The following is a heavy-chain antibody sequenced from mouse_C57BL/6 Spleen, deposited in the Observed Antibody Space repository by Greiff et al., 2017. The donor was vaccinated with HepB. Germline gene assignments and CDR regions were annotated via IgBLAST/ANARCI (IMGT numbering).Heavy chain of an antibody. CDR2: INPNYGTT. CDR1: GYSFTDYN. J-gene: IGHJ1*03. D-gene: IGHD1-1*01. Sequence: EVKLQESGPELVKPGASVKISCKASGYSFTDYNMNWVKQSNGKSLEWIGVINPNYGTTSYNQKFKGKATLTVDQSSSTAYMQLNSLTSEDSAVYYCVFYYYGSSYVDWYFDVWGTGTTVTVSS. CDR3: VFYYYGSSYVDWYFDV. V-gene: IGHV1-39*01.